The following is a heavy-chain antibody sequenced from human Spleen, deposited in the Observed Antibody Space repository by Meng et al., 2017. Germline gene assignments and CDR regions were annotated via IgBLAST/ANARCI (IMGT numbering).Heavy chain of an antibody. D-gene: IGHD4-17*01. CDR3: AKQAVHFYYSDMAV. J-gene: IGHJ6*02. V-gene: IGHV3-23*01. Sequence: GESLKISCAASGFTFSSYAMSWVRQAPGKGLEWVSSISGSGGNTYYADSVKGRFTISRDNSKNTLYLHLNSLRAEDSAVYYCAKQAVHFYYSDMAVWGPGTTVTVSS. CDR1: GFTFSSYA. CDR2: ISGSGGNT.